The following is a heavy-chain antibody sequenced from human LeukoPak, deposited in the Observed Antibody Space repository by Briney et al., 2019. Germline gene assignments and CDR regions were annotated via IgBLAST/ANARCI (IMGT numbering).Heavy chain of an antibody. J-gene: IGHJ2*01. V-gene: IGHV3-64D*06. Sequence: PGGSLRLSCSASGFAFSTYAMHWVRQAPGKGLEYVSLISTNGVTTYYADSVKGRFTISRDNSKNTLYLQMSSLRTEDTAVYYCVKEYGGGWYFDLWGRGTLVTVSS. CDR2: ISTNGVTT. D-gene: IGHD4-23*01. CDR1: GFAFSTYA. CDR3: VKEYGGGWYFDL.